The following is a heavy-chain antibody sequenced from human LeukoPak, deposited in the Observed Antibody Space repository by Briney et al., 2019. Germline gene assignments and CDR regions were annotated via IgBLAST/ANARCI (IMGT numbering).Heavy chain of an antibody. CDR2: IYYSGST. D-gene: IGHD5-12*01. J-gene: IGHJ4*02. CDR1: GGSISCSSYY. CDR3: ARHIYEVATPIDY. V-gene: IGHV4-39*01. Sequence: PSETLSLTCTVSGGSISCSSYYWGWIRQPPGKGLEWIGSIYYSGSTYYNPSLKSRVTISVDTSKNQSSLKLSSVTAADTAVYYGARHIYEVATPIDYWGQGTLVTVSS.